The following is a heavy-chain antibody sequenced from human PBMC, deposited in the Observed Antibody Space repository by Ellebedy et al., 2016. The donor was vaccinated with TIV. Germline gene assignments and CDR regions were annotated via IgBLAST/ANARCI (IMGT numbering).Heavy chain of an antibody. CDR1: GYTFTSYC. J-gene: IGHJ3*02. V-gene: IGHV1-46*01. Sequence: ASVKVSCKASGYTFTSYCMHWVRQAPGQGLEWVGIINPSGGSTSYAQKFQGRVTMTRDTSTSTVYMDLSSLRSEDTAVYYCAREAVARGTFDIWGQGTMVTVSS. CDR2: INPSGGST. CDR3: AREAVARGTFDI. D-gene: IGHD2-15*01.